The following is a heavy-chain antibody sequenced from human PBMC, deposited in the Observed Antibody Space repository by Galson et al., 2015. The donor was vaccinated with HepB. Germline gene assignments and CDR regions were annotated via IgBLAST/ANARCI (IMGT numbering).Heavy chain of an antibody. CDR3: ARDLRLERSAFDI. J-gene: IGHJ3*02. CDR1: GFTFSSHS. V-gene: IGHV3-21*06. D-gene: IGHD1-1*01. Sequence: SLRLSCAASGFTFSSHSMNWVRQAPGKGLEWVSSISYGGSYIFYADSVKGRFTISRDNADNSLHLQMNSLRPEDTAVYYCARDLRLERSAFDIWGQGAMVTVSS. CDR2: ISYGGSYI.